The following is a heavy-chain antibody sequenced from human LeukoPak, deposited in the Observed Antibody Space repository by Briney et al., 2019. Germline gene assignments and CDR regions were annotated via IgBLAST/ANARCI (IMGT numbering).Heavy chain of an antibody. CDR1: GYTFTAYY. V-gene: IGHV1-2*02. CDR3: ARDSGTYSSSRYDNFDY. CDR2: INPNSGDT. D-gene: IGHD6-13*01. J-gene: IGHJ4*02. Sequence: ASVKVSCTASGYTFTAYYVHLVRQAPGQGLGWMGGINPNSGDTNYAQKFQGRVTMTRDTSISTAYMELSRLTSDDTAVYYCARDSGTYSSSRYDNFDYWGQGTLVTVSS.